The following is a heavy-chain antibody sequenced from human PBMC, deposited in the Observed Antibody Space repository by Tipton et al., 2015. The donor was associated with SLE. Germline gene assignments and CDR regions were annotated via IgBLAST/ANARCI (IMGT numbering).Heavy chain of an antibody. Sequence: TLSLTCAVSGYSISSGYYWGWIRQPPGKGLEWIGSIYHSGSTYYNPSLKSRVTISVDTSKNQFSLKLSSVTAADTAVYYCARDFPLTYYYDSSGYYGWGQGTLVTVSS. D-gene: IGHD3-22*01. J-gene: IGHJ4*02. CDR3: ARDFPLTYYYDSSGYYG. V-gene: IGHV4-38-2*02. CDR1: GYSISSGYY. CDR2: IYHSGST.